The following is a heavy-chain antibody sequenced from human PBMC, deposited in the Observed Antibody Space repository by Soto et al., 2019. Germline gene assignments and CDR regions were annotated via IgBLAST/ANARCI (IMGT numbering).Heavy chain of an antibody. CDR3: TRGTGLWSGSYRYYGMDV. Sequence: VRLVQSGAEVKKPGASVKVSCKASGYSFAGYLLHWVRQAPGQGREWIGWINTDSGETKYARKFQGRVTMTTDTCTSTGYMVLSSLRSDDTAVYHCTRGTGLWSGSYRYYGMDVGGQGTTVTVSS. D-gene: IGHD3-3*01. V-gene: IGHV1-2*02. CDR1: GYSFAGYL. CDR2: INTDSGET. J-gene: IGHJ6*02.